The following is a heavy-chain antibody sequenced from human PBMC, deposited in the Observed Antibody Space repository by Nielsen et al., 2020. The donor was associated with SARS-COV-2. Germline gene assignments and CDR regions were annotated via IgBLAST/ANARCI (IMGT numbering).Heavy chain of an antibody. V-gene: IGHV3-33*01. CDR3: ARETIDHTSSFVDY. D-gene: IGHD6-6*01. Sequence: GESLKISCAASGFTFSSYGMHWVRQAPGKGLEWVAVIWYDGSNKYYADSVKGRFTISRDNSKSTVFLQMNSLKLEDTAVYYCARETIDHTSSFVDYWGQGTLVTVSS. CDR1: GFTFSSYG. J-gene: IGHJ4*02. CDR2: IWYDGSNK.